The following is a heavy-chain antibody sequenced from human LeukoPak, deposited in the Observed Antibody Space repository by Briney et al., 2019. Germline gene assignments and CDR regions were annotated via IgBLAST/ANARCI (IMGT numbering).Heavy chain of an antibody. D-gene: IGHD4/OR15-4a*01. CDR1: GFTFSSYG. CDR2: IGFDGNNK. Sequence: PGRSMRHSCAAYGFTFSSYGMHWVRLAPAREQEWVAVIGFDGNNKFYADSVKGRFTISRDNSKNTLYLQMNSLRAEDTAVYYCARGSYGAYNYCDYWGQGTLVTVSS. J-gene: IGHJ4*02. CDR3: ARGSYGAYNYCDY. V-gene: IGHV3-33*01.